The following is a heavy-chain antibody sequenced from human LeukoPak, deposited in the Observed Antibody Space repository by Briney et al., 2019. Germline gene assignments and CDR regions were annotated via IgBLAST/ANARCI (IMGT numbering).Heavy chain of an antibody. J-gene: IGHJ5*02. CDR3: ARDSGTTGEVKFDP. CDR2: ISRSGSTK. V-gene: IGHV3-11*01. D-gene: IGHD3-10*01. CDR1: GFTFSDYN. Sequence: GGSLRLSCAASGFTFSDYNMRWIRQAPGKGLEWVSSISRSGSTKYYADSVKGRFTISRDNAKNSLFLQMNSLRAEDTAVYYCARDSGTTGEVKFDPWGQGTLVTVSS.